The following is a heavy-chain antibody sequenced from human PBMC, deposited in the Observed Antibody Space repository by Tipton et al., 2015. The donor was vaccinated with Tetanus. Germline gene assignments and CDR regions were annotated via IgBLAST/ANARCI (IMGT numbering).Heavy chain of an antibody. J-gene: IGHJ3*02. CDR1: GASIIAGGYL. D-gene: IGHD3-10*01. CDR2: IYYTAHT. V-gene: IGHV4-31*03. CDR3: ARWGDASGSTNLYAFDI. Sequence: TLSLTCTVSGASIIAGGYLWTWVRQHPGKGLEWIGNIYYTAHTSFAPSLDGRVTTSVDTSKNQFSLKISSLTAADTAVYYCARWGDASGSTNLYAFDIWGQGTMVSVSS.